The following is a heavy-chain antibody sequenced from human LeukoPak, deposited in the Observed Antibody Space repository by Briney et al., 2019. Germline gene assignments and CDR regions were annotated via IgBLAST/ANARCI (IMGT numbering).Heavy chain of an antibody. V-gene: IGHV3-23*01. D-gene: IGHD6-13*01. CDR1: GFTFSSYA. CDR3: AKAGFYSSSWYSDY. J-gene: IGHJ4*02. Sequence: PGGSLRLSCAAAGFTFSSYAMSWVRQAPGKGLEWVSAFSGSGGSTYYADSVKGRFTISRDNSKNTLYLQMNSLRAEDTAVYYCAKAGFYSSSWYSDYWGQGTLVTVSS. CDR2: FSGSGGST.